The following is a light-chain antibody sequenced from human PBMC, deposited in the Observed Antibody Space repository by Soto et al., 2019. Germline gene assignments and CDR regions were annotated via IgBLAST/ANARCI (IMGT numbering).Light chain of an antibody. CDR1: QSVSGW. CDR2: KAS. V-gene: IGKV1-5*03. J-gene: IGKJ1*01. Sequence: DIQMTQSPSTLSAYVGDTVTVTCRASQSVSGWLAWYQQKPGEAPKLLIYKASSLESGVPSRFSGSGSGTEFTLTISSLQPDDFATYYCQQYNSYSWTFGQGTKVDI. CDR3: QQYNSYSWT.